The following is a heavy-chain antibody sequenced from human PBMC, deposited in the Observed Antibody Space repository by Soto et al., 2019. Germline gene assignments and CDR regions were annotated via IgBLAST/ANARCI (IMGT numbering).Heavy chain of an antibody. CDR3: ARRLFLDV. Sequence: QMQLVESGGNLVKPGGSLRLSCSGSVFSFGDYYMNWSRKAPGKGLEWVSYISSGGNTISYSDSVKGRFTISRDNAKKSVSLEMDSLRPEDTSVYYCARRLFLDVWGQGTLVTVSS. D-gene: IGHD2-21*01. J-gene: IGHJ4*02. V-gene: IGHV3-11*01. CDR2: ISSGGNTI. CDR1: VFSFGDYY.